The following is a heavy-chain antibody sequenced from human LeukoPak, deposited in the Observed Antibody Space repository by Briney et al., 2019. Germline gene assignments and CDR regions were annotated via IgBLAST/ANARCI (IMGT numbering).Heavy chain of an antibody. J-gene: IGHJ4*02. CDR2: IYSGGST. V-gene: IGHV3-53*01. D-gene: IGHD3-22*01. CDR3: ARVPSYYDSSGYLDY. CDR1: GFTFSSYA. Sequence: GGSLRLSCAASGFTFSSYAMSWVRQAPGKGLEWVSVIYSGGSTYYADSVKGRFTISRDNSKNTLYLQMNSLRAEDTAVYYCARVPSYYDSSGYLDYWGQGTLVTVSS.